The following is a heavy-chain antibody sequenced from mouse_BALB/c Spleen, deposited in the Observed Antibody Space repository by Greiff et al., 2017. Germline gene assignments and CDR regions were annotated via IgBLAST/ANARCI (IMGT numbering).Heavy chain of an antibody. Sequence: EVKLMESGGGLVQPGGSLKLSCAASGFTFSSYTMSWVRQTPEKRLEWVAYISNGGGSTYYPDTVKGRFTISRDNAKNTLYLQMSSLKSEDTAMYDCARQGYGSSYDAMDYWGQGTSVTVSA. CDR1: GFTFSSYT. CDR3: ARQGYGSSYDAMDY. D-gene: IGHD1-1*01. CDR2: ISNGGGST. V-gene: IGHV5-12-2*01. J-gene: IGHJ4*01.